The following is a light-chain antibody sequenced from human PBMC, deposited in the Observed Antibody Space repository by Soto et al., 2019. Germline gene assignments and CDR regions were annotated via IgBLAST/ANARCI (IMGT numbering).Light chain of an antibody. CDR3: QQYNKWPVFT. CDR2: GAS. J-gene: IGKJ3*01. CDR1: QSVASN. Sequence: IVMTQSPATLSVSPGERATLSCRASQSVASNLAWYQQRLGQAPRLLVYGASTRATGIPARFSGSGSGTELTLKISSVQSEDFAVYYCQQYNKWPVFTFGPGTRVDIK. V-gene: IGKV3-15*01.